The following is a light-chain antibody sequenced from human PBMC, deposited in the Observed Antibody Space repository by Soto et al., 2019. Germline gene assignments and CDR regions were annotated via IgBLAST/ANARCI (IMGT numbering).Light chain of an antibody. J-gene: IGLJ1*01. CDR3: ASFRSGTILV. V-gene: IGLV2-14*01. Sequence: QSVLTQPASVSGPPGQSVTISCTGPRGDIGDSNFISWYQHSPGKAPRLLIYEVNNRPSGVSKRFSGSKAGNTASLTISGLLDDDEADYFCASFRSGTILVFGSGTKVTVL. CDR1: RGDIGDSNF. CDR2: EVN.